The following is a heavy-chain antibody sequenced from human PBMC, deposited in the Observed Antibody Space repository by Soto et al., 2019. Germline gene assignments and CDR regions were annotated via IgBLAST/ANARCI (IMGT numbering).Heavy chain of an antibody. CDR1: GCTFSSYA. CDR2: MIPIFGTA. J-gene: IGHJ6*02. D-gene: IGHD6-13*01. V-gene: IGHV1-69*01. Sequence: QVQLVQSGAELKKPGSSVKVSCKASGCTFSSYAISWLRQAPGQGLEWMGGMIPIFGTANYAQKFQGRVPSTADESTSKAYRERIRLRSEDAAVYYCACRLAAAGTPEYYYYGMEVWGRGNTVTVSS. CDR3: ACRLAAAGTPEYYYYGMEV.